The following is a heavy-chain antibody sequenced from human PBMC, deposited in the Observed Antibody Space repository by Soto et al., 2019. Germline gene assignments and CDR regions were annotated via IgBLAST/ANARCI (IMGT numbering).Heavy chain of an antibody. CDR2: INPNSGGT. V-gene: IGHV1-2*04. Sequence: ASVKVSCKASGYTFTGYYMHWVRQAPGQGLERMGWINPNSGGTNYAQKYQGWVTMTRDTSISTAYMELSRLRSDDTAENYCAREYPIRTGTTSVSPEFDYWGQGTLVTVSS. J-gene: IGHJ4*02. D-gene: IGHD1-7*01. CDR1: GYTFTGYY. CDR3: AREYPIRTGTTSVSPEFDY.